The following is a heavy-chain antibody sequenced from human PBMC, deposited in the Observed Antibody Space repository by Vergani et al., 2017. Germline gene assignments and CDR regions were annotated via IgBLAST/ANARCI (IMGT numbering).Heavy chain of an antibody. CDR1: GFTLSNYD. CDR3: AKHFRGWSIDY. CDR2: IQFDGSNQ. Sequence: QVQLVESGGGVVQRGGSLRLSCATSGFTLSNYDMQWIRQGPGKGLEFVAFIQFDGSNQYYADSVKGRLTLSRDFSKNTLYLQMNSLRTDDTATYYCAKHFRGWSIDYWGQGTQVIVSS. D-gene: IGHD3-3*01. J-gene: IGHJ4*02. V-gene: IGHV3-30*02.